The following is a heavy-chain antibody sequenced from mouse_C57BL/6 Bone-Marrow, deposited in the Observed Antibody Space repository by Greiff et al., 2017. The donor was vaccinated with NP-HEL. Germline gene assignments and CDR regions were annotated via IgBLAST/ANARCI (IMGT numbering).Heavy chain of an antibody. Sequence: QVQLQQPWAELVKPGASVKLSCKASGYTFTSYLMHWVKQRPGRGLEWIGRIDPNSGGTKYNENLKRKATLTVDKTSSTAYMQLNSLTSEDSAVYYCARYYYGSSSVDYCRQGTTPTVSS. CDR1: GYTFTSYL. CDR3: ARYYYGSSSVDY. V-gene: IGHV1-72*01. D-gene: IGHD1-1*01. J-gene: IGHJ2*01. CDR2: IDPNSGGT.